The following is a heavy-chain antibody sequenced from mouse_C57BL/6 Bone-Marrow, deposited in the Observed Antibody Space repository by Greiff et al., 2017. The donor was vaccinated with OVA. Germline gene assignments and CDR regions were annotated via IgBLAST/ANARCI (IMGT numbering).Heavy chain of an antibody. CDR3: ARNGFYYSNPWFDY. CDR2: ISSGGSYT. J-gene: IGHJ3*01. CDR1: GFTFSSYG. V-gene: IGHV5-6*01. Sequence: EVQLVESGGDLVKPGGSLKLSCAASGFTFSSYGMSWVRQTPDKRLEWVATISSGGSYTYYPDSVKGRFTISRDNANNTVYLQMSRLKSEDTAVYYCARNGFYYSNPWFDYWGQGTLVTVSA. D-gene: IGHD2-5*01.